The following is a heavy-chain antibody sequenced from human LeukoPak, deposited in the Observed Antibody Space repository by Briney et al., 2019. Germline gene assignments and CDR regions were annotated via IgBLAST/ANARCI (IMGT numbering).Heavy chain of an antibody. V-gene: IGHV1-46*01. CDR1: GYTFTSYY. Sequence: ASVQVSCQASGYTFTSYYMHWVRQAPGQGLEWMGIINPSGGSTSYAQKFQGRVTMTRDTSTSTVYMELSRLRSDDTAVYYCARASTLHAMVQHWGQGTLVTVSS. CDR2: INPSGGST. D-gene: IGHD2-2*01. J-gene: IGHJ1*01. CDR3: ARASTLHAMVQH.